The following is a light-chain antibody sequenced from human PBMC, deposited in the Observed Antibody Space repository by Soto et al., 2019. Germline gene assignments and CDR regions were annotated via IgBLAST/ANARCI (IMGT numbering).Light chain of an antibody. CDR1: SSNIGAGYD. V-gene: IGLV1-40*01. J-gene: IGLJ3*02. Sequence: QAVVTQPPSVSGAPGKRVTISCTGSSSNIGAGYDVHWYQQLPVTAPKLLIYGNSNRPSGVPDRFSGSKSGTSASLAITGLQAHDEADYYCQSYDSSLSGWVFGGGTKLTVL. CDR2: GNS. CDR3: QSYDSSLSGWV.